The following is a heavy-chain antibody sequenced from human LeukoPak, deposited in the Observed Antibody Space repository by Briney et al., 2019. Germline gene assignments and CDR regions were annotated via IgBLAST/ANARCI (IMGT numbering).Heavy chain of an antibody. CDR2: ISNDGTNK. D-gene: IGHD1-26*01. Sequence: PGRSLRLSCAASGFTFDNYAMHWVRQAPGKGLEWVALISNDGTNKYYADSVKGRFTMSRDNSKSTVYLQVNSLRAEDTAVYYCAVGLTIWGQGTMVTVSS. CDR3: AVGLTI. V-gene: IGHV3-30-3*01. J-gene: IGHJ3*02. CDR1: GFTFDNYA.